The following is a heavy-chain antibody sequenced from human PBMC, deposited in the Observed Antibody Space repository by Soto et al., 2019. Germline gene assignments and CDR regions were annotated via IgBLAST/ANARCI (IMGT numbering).Heavy chain of an antibody. V-gene: IGHV4-39*02. Sequence: FGCLARQHPGKGLEWIGSIYYSGSTYYNPSLKSRVTISVEKSNKHLHMKLSSVTAADTAVYYCAILIIAAADPQYYYGFAAWGYGNPVT. CDR1: F. CDR2: IYYSGST. J-gene: IGHJ6*02. D-gene: IGHD6-13*01. CDR3: AILIIAAADPQYYYGFAA.